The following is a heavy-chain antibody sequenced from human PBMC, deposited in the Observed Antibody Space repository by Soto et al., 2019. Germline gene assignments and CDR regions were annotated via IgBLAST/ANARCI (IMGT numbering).Heavy chain of an antibody. CDR3: ARDESWELLRGGSFDY. D-gene: IGHD1-26*01. J-gene: IGHJ4*02. CDR2: IWYDGSNK. CDR1: GFTFSSYG. Sequence: PGGSLRLSSAASGFTFSSYGMHWVRQAPGKGLEWVAVIWYDGSNKYYADSVKGRFTISRDNSKNTLYLQMNSLRAEDTAVYYCARDESWELLRGGSFDYWGQGTLVTVSS. V-gene: IGHV3-33*01.